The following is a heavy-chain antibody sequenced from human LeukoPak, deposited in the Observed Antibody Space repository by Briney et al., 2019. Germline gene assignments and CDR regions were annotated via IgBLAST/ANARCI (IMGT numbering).Heavy chain of an antibody. J-gene: IGHJ1*01. V-gene: IGHV1-2*02. CDR3: ARSPYYDNVWGSYRSENAEYFQY. Sequence: GASVKVSCKASGYTFTGYYMHWVRQAPGQGLEWMGWISPNSGGTNYAQKFQGRVTMTRDTSISTAYMELSRLRSDDTAVYYCARSPYYDNVWGSYRSENAEYFQYWGQGTLVTVSS. CDR1: GYTFTGYY. CDR2: ISPNSGGT. D-gene: IGHD3-16*02.